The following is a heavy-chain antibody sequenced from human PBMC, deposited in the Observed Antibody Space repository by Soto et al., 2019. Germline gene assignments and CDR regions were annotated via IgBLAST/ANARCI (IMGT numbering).Heavy chain of an antibody. CDR1: GFTFEDYA. D-gene: IGHD4-17*01. CDR2: ISWNSGSI. V-gene: IGHV3-9*01. Sequence: PGWSLRLSCAASGFTFEDYAMHWVRQAPGKGLEWVSGISWNSGSIGYADSVKGRFTISRDNAKNSLYLQMNSLGAEDTALYYCAKGATAYDYGDYFWFDPWGQGTLVTVSS. J-gene: IGHJ5*02. CDR3: AKGATAYDYGDYFWFDP.